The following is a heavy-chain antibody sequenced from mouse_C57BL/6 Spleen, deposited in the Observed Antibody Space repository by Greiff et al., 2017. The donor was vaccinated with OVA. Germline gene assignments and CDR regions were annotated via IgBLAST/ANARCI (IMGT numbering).Heavy chain of an antibody. CDR3: ARGVDYGSMDY. D-gene: IGHD1-1*01. V-gene: IGHV5-17*01. CDR2: ISSGSSTI. CDR1: GFTFSDYG. J-gene: IGHJ4*01. Sequence: DVKLVESGGGLVKPGGSLKLSCAASGFTFSDYGMHWVRQAPEKGLEWVAYISSGSSTIYYADTVKGRFTISRDNTKNTLFLKMTSLRAEDTAMYYCARGVDYGSMDYWGQGTSVTVSS.